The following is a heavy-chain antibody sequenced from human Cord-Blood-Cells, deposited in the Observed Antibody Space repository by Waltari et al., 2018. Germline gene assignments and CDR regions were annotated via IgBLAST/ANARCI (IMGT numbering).Heavy chain of an antibody. V-gene: IGHV3-48*02. J-gene: IGHJ4*02. CDR3: ARESRSGSYDD. CDR2: TGSSRSTI. D-gene: IGHD6-6*01. CDR1: GFTFSSYS. Sequence: EVQMVESGGGLVQPGGSLRLSCAASGFTFSSYSMYWVRQGPGKGVEWVSSTGSSRSTIYCAGCVRCRCTVSEDNAKNALDLQMHSLRDEDTAVYYCARESRSGSYDDWGQVTLVTVSA.